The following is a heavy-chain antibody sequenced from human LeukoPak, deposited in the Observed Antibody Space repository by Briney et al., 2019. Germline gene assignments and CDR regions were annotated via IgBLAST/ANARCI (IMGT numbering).Heavy chain of an antibody. J-gene: IGHJ4*02. Sequence: PGGSLRLSCAASGFTFSSYSMNWVREAPGEGLEWVSSISSSSSYIYSADSVKGRFTISRDNAKNSLYLQMNSLRAEDTAVYYCARDPYGGCTRYYFDYWGQGTLVTVSS. D-gene: IGHD2-8*01. CDR2: ISSSSSYI. V-gene: IGHV3-21*06. CDR3: ARDPYGGCTRYYFDY. CDR1: GFTFSSYS.